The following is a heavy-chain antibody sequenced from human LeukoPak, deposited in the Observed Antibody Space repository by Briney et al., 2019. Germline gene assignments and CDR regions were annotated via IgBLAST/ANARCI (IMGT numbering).Heavy chain of an antibody. J-gene: IGHJ6*02. D-gene: IGHD6-25*01. CDR1: GFTFSSYA. CDR2: IYSGGST. Sequence: GGSLRLSCAASGFTFSSYAMSWVRQAPGKGLEWVSVIYSGGSTYYADSVKGRFTISRDNSKNTLYLQMNSLRAEDTAVYYCARDQAGGMDVWGQGTTVTVSS. CDR3: ARDQAGGMDV. V-gene: IGHV3-66*01.